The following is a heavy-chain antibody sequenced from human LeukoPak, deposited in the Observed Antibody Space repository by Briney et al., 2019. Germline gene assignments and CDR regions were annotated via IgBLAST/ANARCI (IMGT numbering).Heavy chain of an antibody. J-gene: IGHJ3*02. CDR2: IYHSGST. Sequence: PSETLSLTCAVSGGSISSSNWWSWVRQPPGKGLEWIGEIYHSGSTNYNPSLKSRVTISVDKSKNQFSLKLSSVTATDTAVYYCARDCSGGSCYGAFDIWGQGTMVTVSS. V-gene: IGHV4-4*02. CDR3: ARDCSGGSCYGAFDI. CDR1: GGSISSSNW. D-gene: IGHD2-15*01.